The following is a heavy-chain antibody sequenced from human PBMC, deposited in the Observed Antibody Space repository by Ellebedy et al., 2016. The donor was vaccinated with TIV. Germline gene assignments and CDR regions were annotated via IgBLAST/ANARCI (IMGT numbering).Heavy chain of an antibody. CDR3: ARDCDYGGNDAFDI. CDR2: INPKSGGT. D-gene: IGHD4-23*01. Sequence: AASVKVSCKASGYTFTGYYIHWVRQAPGQGLEWMGWINPKSGGTSYAQKFQGRVTMTRDTSISTAYMDLSRLGSDDTAVYYCARDCDYGGNDAFDIWGQGTMVTVSS. CDR1: GYTFTGYY. J-gene: IGHJ3*02. V-gene: IGHV1-2*02.